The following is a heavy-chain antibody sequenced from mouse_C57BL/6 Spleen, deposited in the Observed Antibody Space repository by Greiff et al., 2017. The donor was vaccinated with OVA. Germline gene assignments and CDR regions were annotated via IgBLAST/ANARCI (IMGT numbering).Heavy chain of an antibody. J-gene: IGHJ4*01. Sequence: QVQLQQSGAELARPGASVKLSCKASGYTFTSYGISWVKQRTGQGLEWIGEIYPRSGNTYYNEKFKGKATLTADKSSSTAYMELRSLTSEDSAVYFCARSGDYDDAYAMDYWGQGTSVTVSS. D-gene: IGHD2-4*01. CDR2: IYPRSGNT. V-gene: IGHV1-81*01. CDR3: ARSGDYDDAYAMDY. CDR1: GYTFTSYG.